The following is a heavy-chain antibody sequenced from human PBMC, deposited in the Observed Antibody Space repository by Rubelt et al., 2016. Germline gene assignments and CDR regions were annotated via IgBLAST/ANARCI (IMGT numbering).Heavy chain of an antibody. CDR1: GYSINNGYY. D-gene: IGHD3-10*01. J-gene: IGHJ4*02. CDR2: FFHDGST. V-gene: IGHV4-38-2*02. Sequence: QVQLQESGPGLVKPSETLSLTCTVSGYSINNGYYWGWIRQPPGKGLEWIASFFHDGSTKYNPYLKSRVTISKDGSKKRFSLNRSSVTAADTAVYYCARPTGASSASGSFLVWGQGTLVTVSS. CDR3: ARPTGASSASGSFLV.